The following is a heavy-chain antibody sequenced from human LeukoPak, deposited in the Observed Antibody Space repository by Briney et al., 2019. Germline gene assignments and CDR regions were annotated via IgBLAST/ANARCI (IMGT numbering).Heavy chain of an antibody. CDR1: GFTFSSYA. V-gene: IGHV3-23*01. D-gene: IGHD6-13*01. CDR2: ISGGGVTT. Sequence: GGSLRLSCAASGFTFSSYAMSWVRQAPGKGLEWVSTISGGGVTTYYADSVKGRLTISRDNSKNTVYLQMNSLRDDDTAVYFCARESPVAAVGRSWFDPWGQGTLVTVSS. J-gene: IGHJ5*02. CDR3: ARESPVAAVGRSWFDP.